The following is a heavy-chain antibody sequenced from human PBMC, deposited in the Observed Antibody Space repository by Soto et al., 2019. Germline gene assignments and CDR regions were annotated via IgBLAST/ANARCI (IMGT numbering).Heavy chain of an antibody. J-gene: IGHJ5*02. D-gene: IGHD3-9*01. Sequence: EVQLVESGGGLVKPGGSLRLSCAASGFTFSSYSMNWVRQAPGKGLEWVSSISSSSSYIYYADSVKGRFTISRDNAKNPLYLQMNSLRAEDTPVYYCAIVEAYDILTGPYPWGQGTLVTVSS. CDR1: GFTFSSYS. CDR3: AIVEAYDILTGPYP. CDR2: ISSSSSYI. V-gene: IGHV3-21*01.